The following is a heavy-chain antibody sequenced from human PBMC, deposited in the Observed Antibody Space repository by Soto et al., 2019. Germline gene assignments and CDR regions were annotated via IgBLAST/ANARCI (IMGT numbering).Heavy chain of an antibody. Sequence: GGSLRLSCAASGFTFSRYWMSWVRQAPGKGLEWVANIKQYGGEKYSVDSVKGRFTISRDNAKNLLHLQMNSLRAEDTAVYYCASLSINGDMDVWGQGTTVTVSS. J-gene: IGHJ6*02. D-gene: IGHD2-8*01. CDR3: ASLSINGDMDV. V-gene: IGHV3-7*01. CDR2: IKQYGGEK. CDR1: GFTFSRYW.